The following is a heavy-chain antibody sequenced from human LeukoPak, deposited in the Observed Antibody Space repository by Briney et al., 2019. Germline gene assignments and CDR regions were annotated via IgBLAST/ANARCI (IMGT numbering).Heavy chain of an antibody. J-gene: IGHJ4*02. Sequence: GGSLRLSCAASGFTFSTYWMNWVRQAPGKGLEWVANIKPDGSDMYYVDSVKGRFTVSRDNARNSLYLQMSSLRAEDTAVYYCAKGGDHWGQGTLVTVSS. CDR1: GFTFSTYW. D-gene: IGHD3-16*01. CDR3: AKGGDH. CDR2: IKPDGSDM. V-gene: IGHV3-7*01.